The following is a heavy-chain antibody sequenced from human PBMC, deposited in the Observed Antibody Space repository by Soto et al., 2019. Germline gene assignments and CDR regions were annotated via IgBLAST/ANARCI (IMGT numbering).Heavy chain of an antibody. V-gene: IGHV2-5*02. Sequence: QITFRESGPALVKPTQTLTLTCTFSGSSLSTNGVAVGWIRQSPGKALEWLALLFWDEDPRHSPSLKSRLTITNDTSKNQVVLILTSMDPVDTGTYYCTHNSGLGSTGADNWGQGTKVTFSS. CDR2: LFWDEDP. J-gene: IGHJ4*02. CDR1: GSSLSTNGVA. D-gene: IGHD2-2*01. CDR3: THNSGLGSTGADN.